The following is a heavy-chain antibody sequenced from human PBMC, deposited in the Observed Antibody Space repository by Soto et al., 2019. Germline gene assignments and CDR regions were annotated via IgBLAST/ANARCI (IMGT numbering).Heavy chain of an antibody. D-gene: IGHD2-21*01. CDR2: IKEDGSER. CDR3: ASARHIGP. J-gene: IGHJ5*02. CDR1: GFTFINYW. Sequence: GGSLRLSCAASGFTFINYWIIWVRQAPGKGLEWVANIKEDGSERNYVDSVKGRFTISRDNAENSLYLQMNSLRAEDTAVYYCASARHIGPWGQGTLVTVSS. V-gene: IGHV3-7*01.